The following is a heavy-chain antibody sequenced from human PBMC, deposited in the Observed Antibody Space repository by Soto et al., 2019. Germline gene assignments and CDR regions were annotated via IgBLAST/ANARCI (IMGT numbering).Heavy chain of an antibody. CDR1: GGSFSGSY. V-gene: IGHV4-34*12. CDR2: IVHSGST. Sequence: SETLSLTCAVYGGSFSGSYWSWIRQPPGKGLEWIGEIVHSGSTSYNPSLKSRVTILVDTSKNQFSLQLSSVTVADTAVYYCARKRVRGAIFDQSFFDPWGQGTLVTGSS. D-gene: IGHD3-3*01. CDR3: ARKRVRGAIFDQSFFDP. J-gene: IGHJ5*02.